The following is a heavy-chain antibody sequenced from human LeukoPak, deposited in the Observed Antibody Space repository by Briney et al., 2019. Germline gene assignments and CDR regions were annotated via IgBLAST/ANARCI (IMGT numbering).Heavy chain of an antibody. CDR3: ARDWWGQNYFDY. CDR2: INPNSGGT. J-gene: IGHJ4*02. D-gene: IGHD2-15*01. Sequence: GASVKVSCKASGYTFTSYYIHWVRQAPGQGLEWMGWINPNSGGTNYAQKFQGRVTMTRDTSISTAYMELSRLRSDDTAVYYCARDWWGQNYFDYWGQGTLVTISS. CDR1: GYTFTSYY. V-gene: IGHV1-2*02.